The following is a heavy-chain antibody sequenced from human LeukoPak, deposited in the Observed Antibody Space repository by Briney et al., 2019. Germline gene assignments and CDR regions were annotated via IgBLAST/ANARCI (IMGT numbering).Heavy chain of an antibody. V-gene: IGHV3-33*01. CDR2: IWYDGSNK. Sequence: GGSLRLSCAASGFTFSSYGMHWVRQAPGKGLEWVAVIWYDGSNKYYADSVKGRFTISRDNSKNTLYLQMNSLRAEDTAVYYCARDSGQFGELYDYWGQGTLVTVSS. J-gene: IGHJ4*02. CDR1: GFTFSSYG. D-gene: IGHD3-10*01. CDR3: ARDSGQFGELYDY.